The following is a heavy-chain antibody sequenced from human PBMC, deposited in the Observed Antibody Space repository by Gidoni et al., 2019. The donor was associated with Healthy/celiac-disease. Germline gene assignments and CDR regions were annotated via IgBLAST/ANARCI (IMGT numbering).Heavy chain of an antibody. Sequence: EVQLVESGGGWVQPGRSLRLAGAASGFTFDDYAMHWVRQAPGKGLEWVSGISWNSGSIGYADSVKGRFTISRDNAKNSLYLQMNSLRAEDTALYYCAKDTSLYYDSSGYPDYWGQGTLVTVSS. CDR2: ISWNSGSI. J-gene: IGHJ4*02. CDR3: AKDTSLYYDSSGYPDY. D-gene: IGHD3-22*01. CDR1: GFTFDDYA. V-gene: IGHV3-9*01.